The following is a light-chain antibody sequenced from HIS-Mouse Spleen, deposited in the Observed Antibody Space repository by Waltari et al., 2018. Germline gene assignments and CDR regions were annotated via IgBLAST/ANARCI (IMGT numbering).Light chain of an antibody. CDR2: DVS. J-gene: IGLJ1*01. V-gene: IGLV2-11*02. CDR3: CSYAGSYTYV. Sequence: QSALPPPRSVSGSPGQSVTISCPGTSSVVGGNNSVSWYQQHPGKAPKLKIYDVSKRPSGVPDRFSGSKSGNPASLTISGLQAEDEADYYCCSYAGSYTYVFGTGTKVTVL. CDR1: SSVVGGNNS.